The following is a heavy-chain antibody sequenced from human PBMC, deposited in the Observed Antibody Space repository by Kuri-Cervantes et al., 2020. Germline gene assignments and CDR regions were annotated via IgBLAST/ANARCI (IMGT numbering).Heavy chain of an antibody. J-gene: IGHJ4*02. CDR3: AKNQGNNYGFHDY. Sequence: SVKVSCKASGGTFSSYAISWVRQAPGQGLEWMGGIIPIFGTANYAQKFQGRVTMTRDTSTSTVYMELSSLRSEDTAVYYCAKNQGNNYGFHDYWGQGTLVTVSS. D-gene: IGHD5-18*01. V-gene: IGHV1-69*05. CDR1: GGTFSSYA. CDR2: IIPIFGTA.